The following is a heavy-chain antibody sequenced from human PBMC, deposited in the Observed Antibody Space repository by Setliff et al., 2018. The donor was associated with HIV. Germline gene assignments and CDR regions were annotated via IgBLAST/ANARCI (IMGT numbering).Heavy chain of an antibody. V-gene: IGHV3-21*01. CDR1: GFTFSSYS. Sequence: GGSLRLSCAASGFTFSSYSMNWARQAPGKGLEWVSSISSSSSYIYYADSVKGRFTISRDNAKNSLYLQMNSLRAEDTAVYYCATLPSRDMDVWGQGTTVTVSS. J-gene: IGHJ6*02. D-gene: IGHD3-10*01. CDR3: ATLPSRDMDV. CDR2: ISSSSSYI.